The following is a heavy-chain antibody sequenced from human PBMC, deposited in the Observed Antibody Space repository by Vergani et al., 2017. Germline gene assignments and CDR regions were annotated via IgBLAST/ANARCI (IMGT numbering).Heavy chain of an antibody. Sequence: QVQLVESGGGVVQPGRSLRLSCAASGFTFSSYGMHWVRQAPGKGLEWVAVIWYDGSNKYYADSVKGRFTISRDNSKNTLYLQMHSLRAEDTAVYYCARLGFLRHYYYYYMDVWGKGTTVTVSS. CDR3: ARLGFLRHYYYYYMDV. CDR1: GFTFSSYG. J-gene: IGHJ6*03. V-gene: IGHV3-33*01. D-gene: IGHD4-17*01. CDR2: IWYDGSNK.